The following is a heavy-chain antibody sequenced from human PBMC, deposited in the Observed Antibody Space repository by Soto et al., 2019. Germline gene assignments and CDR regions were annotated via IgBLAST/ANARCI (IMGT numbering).Heavy chain of an antibody. CDR1: GGSISIGYYY. CDR2: IYYSGST. CDR3: AREPNYDILNGTRGGMDV. Sequence: SATXSLTCTFSGGSISIGYYYWSWIRQPPGKVLEWIGYIYYSGSTYYNPSLKSLVTISLDTSKNHLSLKLSSVTAADTTVYYCAREPNYDILNGTRGGMDVWGQGTTVTVSS. D-gene: IGHD3-9*01. V-gene: IGHV4-30-4*01. J-gene: IGHJ6*02.